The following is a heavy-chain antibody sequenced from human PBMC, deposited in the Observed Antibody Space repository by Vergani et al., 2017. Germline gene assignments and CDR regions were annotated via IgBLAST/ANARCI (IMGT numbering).Heavy chain of an antibody. Sequence: QVQLVESGGGVVQPGRSLRLSCAASGFTFSSYAMHWVRQAPGKGLEWVAVISYDGSNKYYADSVKGRFTISRDNSKTTLYLQMNSLRAEDTAVYYCARKTAAAGALDYWGQGTLVTVSS. V-gene: IGHV3-30-3*01. CDR3: ARKTAAAGALDY. CDR1: GFTFSSYA. D-gene: IGHD6-13*01. J-gene: IGHJ4*02. CDR2: ISYDGSNK.